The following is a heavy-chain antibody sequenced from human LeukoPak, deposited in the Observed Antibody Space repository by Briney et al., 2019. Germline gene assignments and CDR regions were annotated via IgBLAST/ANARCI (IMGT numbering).Heavy chain of an antibody. V-gene: IGHV3-23*01. J-gene: IGHJ4*02. CDR1: GFTFSSYA. D-gene: IGHD1-1*01. CDR3: AKANWVSNADAVW. Sequence: GGSLRLSCAASGFTFSSYAMSWVRQAPGKGLEWVSSISGGGGNSYYADPVKGRFTLSRDDSRNTVYLQLNNLRVEDTAIYYCAKANWVSNADAVWWGQGTQVTVSS. CDR2: ISGGGGNS.